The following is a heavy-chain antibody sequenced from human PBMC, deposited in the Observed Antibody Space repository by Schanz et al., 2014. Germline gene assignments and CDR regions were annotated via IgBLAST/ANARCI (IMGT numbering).Heavy chain of an antibody. D-gene: IGHD3-22*01. V-gene: IGHV1-2*04. J-gene: IGHJ5*02. CDR1: GGTFSSDT. CDR2: INPNSGTT. CDR3: AREVGLYDRGWFDP. Sequence: QVHLVQSGAEVKKPGSSVKVSCKASGGTFSSDTFSWVRQAPGQGLEWMGWINPNSGTTNYAQKFQGWVTMTRDTSISTAYMELSRLKSDDTAVYYCAREVGLYDRGWFDPWGQGTLVTVSS.